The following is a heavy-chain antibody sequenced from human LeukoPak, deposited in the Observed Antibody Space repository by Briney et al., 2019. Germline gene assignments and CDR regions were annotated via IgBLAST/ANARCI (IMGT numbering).Heavy chain of an antibody. V-gene: IGHV3-23*01. Sequence: PGGSLRLSCAASGVTFSSYAMTWVRLAPGKGLEWVSAIGGTGGDTYYADSVKGRFTISRDNPKNTLYLQMNRLRAEDTAVYYCAMDGDFRSAFNWFDPWGQGTLVTVSS. CDR2: IGGTGGDT. J-gene: IGHJ5*02. CDR1: GVTFSSYA. CDR3: AMDGDFRSAFNWFDP. D-gene: IGHD3-3*01.